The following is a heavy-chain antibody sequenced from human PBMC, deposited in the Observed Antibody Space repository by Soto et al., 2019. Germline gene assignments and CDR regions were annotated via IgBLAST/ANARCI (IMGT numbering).Heavy chain of an antibody. V-gene: IGHV4-34*01. CDR3: ARVAIVATLYGMDV. J-gene: IGHJ6*02. CDR2: INHSGST. D-gene: IGHD5-12*01. Sequence: SETLSLTCAVYGGSFSGYYWSWIRRPPGKGLEWIGEINHSGSTNYNPSLKSRVTISVDTSKNQFSLKLSSVTAADTAVYYCARVAIVATLYGMDVWGQGTTVTVSS. CDR1: GGSFSGYY.